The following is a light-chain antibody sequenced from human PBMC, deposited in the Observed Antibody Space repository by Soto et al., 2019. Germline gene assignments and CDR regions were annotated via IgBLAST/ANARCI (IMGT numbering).Light chain of an antibody. V-gene: IGKV1-27*01. CDR3: QQYNSAPGNT. CDR1: QGISKY. CDR2: AAS. Sequence: DIQMTQSPSSLSASVGDRVTITCRASQGISKYLAWYQQQPGKVPRLLIYAASTLQSGVPSRFSGSGSGTEFTLTISCLQPEDFATYYCQQYNSAPGNTFGPGTKVDIK. J-gene: IGKJ3*01.